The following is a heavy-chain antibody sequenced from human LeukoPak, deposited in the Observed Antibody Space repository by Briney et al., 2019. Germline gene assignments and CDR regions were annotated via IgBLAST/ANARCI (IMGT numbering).Heavy chain of an antibody. V-gene: IGHV4-4*07. D-gene: IGHD1-7*01. CDR1: GGSISSFY. Sequence: SETLSLTCTVSGGSISSFYRSWIRQPAGKGLEWIGRIYSSGTTNYNPSLKSRLTMSVDTSKNQFSLKLSSVTAADTAVYYCARDSAPSDWNYDYWGQGTLVTVSS. CDR3: ARDSAPSDWNYDY. CDR2: IYSSGTT. J-gene: IGHJ4*02.